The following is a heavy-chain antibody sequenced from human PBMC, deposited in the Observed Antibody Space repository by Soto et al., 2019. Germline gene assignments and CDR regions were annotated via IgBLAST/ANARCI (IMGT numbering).Heavy chain of an antibody. J-gene: IGHJ6*02. CDR2: IIPIFGTA. D-gene: IGHD3-16*01. CDR1: GGTFSSYA. V-gene: IGHV1-69*06. CDR3: AREGDGGDYYYGTDV. Sequence: KVSCQASGGTFSSYAISWVRQAPGQGLEWMGGIIPIFGTANYAQKFQGRVTITADKSTSTAYMELSSLRSEDTAVYYCAREGDGGDYYYGTDVWGQGTTVTVSS.